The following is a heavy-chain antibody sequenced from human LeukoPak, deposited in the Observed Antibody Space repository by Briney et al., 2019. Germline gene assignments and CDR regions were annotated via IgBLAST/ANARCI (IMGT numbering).Heavy chain of an antibody. CDR3: ATIFGVVSGFDY. D-gene: IGHD3-3*01. V-gene: IGHV3-48*03. CDR1: GFTFSSYE. Sequence: PGGSLRLSCAASGFTFSSYEMNWVGQAPGKGLEGVSYISSSGSTIYYADSVTGRFTISRDNAKNSLYLQMNSLRAEDTAVYYCATIFGVVSGFDYWGQGTLVTVSS. J-gene: IGHJ4*02. CDR2: ISSSGSTI.